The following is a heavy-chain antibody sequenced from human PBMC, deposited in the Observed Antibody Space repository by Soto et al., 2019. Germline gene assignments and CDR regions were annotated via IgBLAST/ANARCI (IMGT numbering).Heavy chain of an antibody. V-gene: IGHV4-4*02. CDR2: IHQSGVT. J-gene: IGHJ4*02. D-gene: IGHD1-26*01. Sequence: QVQLQESGPGLVKPSGTLSLTCAVSGASISSTNWWSWVRQPPGKGLEWIGEIHQSGVTNYNPSLKSRVTISLDKSKKQFSLKLSSVTAADTAVYHCARVYSGSYSDYWGQGTLVTVSS. CDR3: ARVYSGSYSDY. CDR1: GASISSTNW.